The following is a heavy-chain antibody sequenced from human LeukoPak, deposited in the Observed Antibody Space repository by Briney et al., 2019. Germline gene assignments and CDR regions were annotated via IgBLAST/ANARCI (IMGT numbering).Heavy chain of an antibody. CDR1: GGTFSSYA. Sequence: GASVKVSCKASGGTFSSYAISWVRQAPGQGLEWMGGIIPIFGTANYAQKFQGRVTITADGSTSTAYMELSSLRSEDTAVYYCAIVGYCSSTSCYYWFDPWGQGTLVTVSS. CDR3: AIVGYCSSTSCYYWFDP. J-gene: IGHJ5*02. CDR2: IIPIFGTA. D-gene: IGHD2-2*01. V-gene: IGHV1-69*13.